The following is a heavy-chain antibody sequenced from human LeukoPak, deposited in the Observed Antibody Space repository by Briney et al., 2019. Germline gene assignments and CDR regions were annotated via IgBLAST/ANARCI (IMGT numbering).Heavy chain of an antibody. CDR1: GYKFTTHW. V-gene: IGHV5-51*01. CDR3: ARTNTGGGYHYYGMDV. D-gene: IGHD3-16*02. J-gene: IGHJ6*02. Sequence: GESLKISCKGSGYKFTTHWIGWVRQMPGKGLEYMGIIYPDDSETRYSPSFEGQVTISADRSTSTAYLQWSSLNASDTAMYYCARTNTGGGYHYYGMDVWAKGPRSSSP. CDR2: IYPDDSET.